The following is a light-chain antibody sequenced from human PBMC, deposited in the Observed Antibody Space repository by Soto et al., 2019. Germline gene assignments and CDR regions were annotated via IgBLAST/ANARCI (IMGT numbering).Light chain of an antibody. V-gene: IGKV1-9*01. J-gene: IGKJ4*01. CDR3: QQLNSYPLT. CDR2: AAY. CDR1: QGVASY. Sequence: EIQLTQYPSFLSASVGDRFTITCMASQGVASYFAWYQQKAVKAPKLLIHAAYTLQSGVSSRFSGSGSGTEFTLTISSLQPEDFATYYCQQLNSYPLTVGGVTKVEIK.